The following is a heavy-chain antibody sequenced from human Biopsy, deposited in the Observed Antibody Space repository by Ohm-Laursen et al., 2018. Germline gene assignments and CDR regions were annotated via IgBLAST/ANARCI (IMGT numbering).Heavy chain of an antibody. CDR1: GYKFTIYG. Sequence: GASVKVSCNASGYKFTIYGMSWVRQAPGQGFEWMGWISGYNGNTNYAQKFQGRITLTIDAATSTGYMDLGSLKSDDTAVYYCARIAAAGWDDYWGQGNLVTVSS. D-gene: IGHD6-25*01. CDR3: ARIAAAGWDDY. CDR2: ISGYNGNT. J-gene: IGHJ4*02. V-gene: IGHV1-18*01.